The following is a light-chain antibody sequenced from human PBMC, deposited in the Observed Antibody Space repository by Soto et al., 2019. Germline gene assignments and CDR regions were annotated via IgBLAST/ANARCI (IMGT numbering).Light chain of an antibody. V-gene: IGLV2-8*01. CDR3: SSYAASTVL. Sequence: QSALTQPPSASGSPGQSVTISCTGTSIDVGGYNYVSWYQQYPGKAPKLMIYEVTKLPSGVPDRFSGSESGNTASLTISGLQAEDEADYYCSSYAASTVLFGGGTKLTV. J-gene: IGLJ2*01. CDR2: EVT. CDR1: SIDVGGYNY.